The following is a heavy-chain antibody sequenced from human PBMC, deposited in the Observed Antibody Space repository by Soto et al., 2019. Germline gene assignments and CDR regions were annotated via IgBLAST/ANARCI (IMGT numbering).Heavy chain of an antibody. CDR1: GGSISSYY. Sequence: SETLSLTCTVSGGSISSYYWSWIRQPPGKGLEWIGYIYYSGSTNYNPSLKSRVTISVDTSKNQFSLKLSSVTAADTAVYYCARSRYGAVTNPYYFDYWGRGTLVPSPQ. D-gene: IGHD4-17*01. J-gene: IGHJ4*02. CDR3: ARSRYGAVTNPYYFDY. V-gene: IGHV4-59*01. CDR2: IYYSGST.